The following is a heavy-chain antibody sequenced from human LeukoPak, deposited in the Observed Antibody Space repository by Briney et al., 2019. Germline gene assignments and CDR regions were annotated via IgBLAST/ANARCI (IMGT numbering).Heavy chain of an antibody. CDR2: MSSTGGST. Sequence: GRTPRLSCSASLVTPTSYAMHSGPGAPGPGVEYVSAMSSTGGSTYYADSVQGRFTISRDNSKNTLYLQMSSLRAEDTAVYYCVKDRYIRYGSGTYPYYFDYWGQGTLVTVSS. D-gene: IGHD3-10*01. V-gene: IGHV3-64D*09. CDR1: LVTPTSYA. J-gene: IGHJ4*02. CDR3: VKDRYIRYGSGTYPYYFDY.